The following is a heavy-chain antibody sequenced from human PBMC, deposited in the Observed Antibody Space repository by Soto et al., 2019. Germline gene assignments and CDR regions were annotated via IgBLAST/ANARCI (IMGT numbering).Heavy chain of an antibody. J-gene: IGHJ3*02. D-gene: IGHD6-19*01. V-gene: IGHV4-59*01. CDR3: ARFGREWLARDAFDI. CDR2: IYYSGST. CDR1: GGSISSYY. Sequence: QVQLQESGPGLVKPSETLSLTCTVSGGSISSYYWSWIRQPPGKGLEWIGYIYYSGSTHYNPSLKRRVTISVDTSKNQFSLKLSSVTAADTAVYYCARFGREWLARDAFDIWGQGTMVTVSS.